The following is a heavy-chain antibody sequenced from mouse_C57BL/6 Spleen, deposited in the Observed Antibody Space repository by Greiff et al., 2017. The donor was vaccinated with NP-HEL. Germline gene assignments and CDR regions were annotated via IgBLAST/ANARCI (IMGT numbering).Heavy chain of an antibody. CDR1: GYTFTDYY. Sequence: VQLQQSGPELVKPGASVKISCKASGYTFTDYYMNWVKQSHGKSLEWIGDINPNNGGTSYNQKFKGKATLTVDKSSSTAYMELRSLTSEDSAVYYCARPYYGYDEGADYFDYWGQGTTLTVSS. D-gene: IGHD2-9*01. V-gene: IGHV1-26*01. J-gene: IGHJ2*01. CDR2: INPNNGGT. CDR3: ARPYYGYDEGADYFDY.